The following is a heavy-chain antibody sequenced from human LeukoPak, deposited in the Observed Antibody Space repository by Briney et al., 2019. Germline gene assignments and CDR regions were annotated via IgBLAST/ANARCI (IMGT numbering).Heavy chain of an antibody. CDR2: LSPRYGET. D-gene: IGHD3-16*01. CDR1: VSTLSKIC. Sequence: ASVKVSFTFSVSTLSKICYDWGRHPPGKGLEWMGSLSPRYGETSHAQKFQGRFNMTADTSTDTSYMEMSSLDSGATAVYYCATGAMLCDYWGQGILVIVSS. CDR3: ATGAMLCDY. J-gene: IGHJ4*02. V-gene: IGHV1-24*01.